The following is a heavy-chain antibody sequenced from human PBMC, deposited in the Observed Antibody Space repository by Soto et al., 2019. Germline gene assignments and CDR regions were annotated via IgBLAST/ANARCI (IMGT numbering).Heavy chain of an antibody. CDR2: INPNSGGT. CDR3: ARDRGYCINGLCYSRLGY. Sequence: ASVKVSCKASGYTFTGQYIHWVRQAPGQGLEWMGWINPNSGGTNYAQMFQGSVTMTRDTSISTAYMELSSLRSDDTAVYYCARDRGYCINGLCYSRLGYWGQGTLVTVSS. CDR1: GYTFTGQY. J-gene: IGHJ4*02. V-gene: IGHV1-2*02. D-gene: IGHD2-8*01.